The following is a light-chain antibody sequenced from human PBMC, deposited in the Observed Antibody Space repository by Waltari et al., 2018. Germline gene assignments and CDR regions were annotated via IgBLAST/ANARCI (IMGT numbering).Light chain of an antibody. V-gene: IGKV4-1*01. J-gene: IGKJ4*01. CDR1: QTVLSSSNNKNY. Sequence: DIVMTQSPGSLAVSLGERATINCKSSQTVLSSSNNKNYLTWYQQKPGQPPKLLVYWASTRESGVPDRFSGSGSGTDFTLTISSLQAEDVAVYFCQQYYSLPLTFGGGTKVEIK. CDR3: QQYYSLPLT. CDR2: WAS.